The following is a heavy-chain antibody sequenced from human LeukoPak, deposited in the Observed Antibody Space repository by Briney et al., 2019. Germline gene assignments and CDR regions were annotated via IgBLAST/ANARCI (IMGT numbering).Heavy chain of an antibody. CDR3: ARGSSSSSWYFDY. CDR1: GDSVSSNSAT. D-gene: IGHD6-13*01. Sequence: SQTLSLTCAISGDSVSSNSATWTWIRQSPSRGLEWLGRTYYRSKWYNDYAVSVKSRVTINPDTSKNQFSLHLNSLTPEDTAVYYCARGSSSSSWYFDYWGQGTLVTVSS. CDR2: TYYRSKWYN. J-gene: IGHJ4*02. V-gene: IGHV6-1*01.